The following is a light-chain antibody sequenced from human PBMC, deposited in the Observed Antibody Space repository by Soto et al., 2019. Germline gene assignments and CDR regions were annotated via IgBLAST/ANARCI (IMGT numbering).Light chain of an antibody. CDR2: YDV. Sequence: QSVLTRPPSVSEAPRQRVTISCSGSSSNIGNNAVNWYQQLPGKAPKLLIYYDVLLPSGVSDRFSGSKSATSASLAISGLQSEDEADYYCAAWDDSLNGYVFGTGNKVTVL. CDR1: SSNIGNNA. V-gene: IGLV1-36*01. J-gene: IGLJ1*01. CDR3: AAWDDSLNGYV.